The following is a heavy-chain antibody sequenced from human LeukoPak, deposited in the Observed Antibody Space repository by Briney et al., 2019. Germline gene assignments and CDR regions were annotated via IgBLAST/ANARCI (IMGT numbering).Heavy chain of an antibody. D-gene: IGHD6-19*01. J-gene: IGHJ4*02. CDR1: GGSFRGYY. Sequence: PSETLSLTCAVYGGSFRGYYWSWIRQPPGKGLEWIGEINHRGRTNYNPSLKSRVTISVDTSKNQFSLKLSSVTAADTAVYYCARGSQGSGDYWGQGTLVTVSS. CDR3: ARGSQGSGDY. V-gene: IGHV4-34*01. CDR2: INHRGRT.